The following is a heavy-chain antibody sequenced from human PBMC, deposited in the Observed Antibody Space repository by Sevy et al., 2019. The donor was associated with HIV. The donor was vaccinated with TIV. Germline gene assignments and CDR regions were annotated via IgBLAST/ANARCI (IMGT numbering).Heavy chain of an antibody. V-gene: IGHV4-59*01. Sequence: SETLSLTCTVSGGSISSYYWSWIRQPPGKGLEWIGYIYYSGSTNYNHSLKSRVTISVDTSKNQFSLKLSSVTAADTAVYYCARASSEGGYSGYDSHYYYGMDVWGQGTTVTVSS. CDR3: ARASSEGGYSGYDSHYYYGMDV. J-gene: IGHJ6*02. D-gene: IGHD5-12*01. CDR2: IYYSGST. CDR1: GGSISSYY.